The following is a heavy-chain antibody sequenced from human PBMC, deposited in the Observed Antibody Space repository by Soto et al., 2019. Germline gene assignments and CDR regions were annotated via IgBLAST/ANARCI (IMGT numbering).Heavy chain of an antibody. Sequence: EVQLVESGGGLVQPGGSLRLSCVASGFTFTTNWMHWVRQAPGKGLVWLSRINSDGTTTTYADSVKGRFTISRDNAKNTLYLQVNSLGGEDTAVYYCTRGDATGEGIYQFENWGQGTLVTVSS. CDR2: INSDGTTT. CDR3: TRGDATGEGIYQFEN. J-gene: IGHJ4*02. V-gene: IGHV3-74*01. CDR1: GFTFTTNW. D-gene: IGHD3-16*02.